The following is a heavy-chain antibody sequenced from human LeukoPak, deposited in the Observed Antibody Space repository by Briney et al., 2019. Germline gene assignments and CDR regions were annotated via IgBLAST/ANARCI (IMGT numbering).Heavy chain of an antibody. CDR2: ISGSGYNT. CDR1: GFTFSSYG. CDR3: AKHSGSYFIYYVDS. D-gene: IGHD1-26*01. Sequence: GGSLRLSCAASGFTFSSYGMSWVRQAPGKGLEWVATISGSGYNTYYADSVKGRFTISRDNSANTLFLRMSSLRAEDTALYYCAKHSGSYFIYYVDSWGQGTLVTVSS. V-gene: IGHV3-23*01. J-gene: IGHJ4*02.